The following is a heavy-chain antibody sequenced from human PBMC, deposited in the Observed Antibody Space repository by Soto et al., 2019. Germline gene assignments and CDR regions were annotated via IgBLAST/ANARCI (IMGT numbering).Heavy chain of an antibody. Sequence: PGGSLRLSCAASGFTFSSYAMSWVRQAPGKGLEWVSGISGSGASTYYADSVKGRFTISKDNSKNTLYLQMNSLRAEDTAVYYCARDIGFCSGGSCYRMGAFDIWGQGTMVTVSS. CDR1: GFTFSSYA. V-gene: IGHV3-23*01. J-gene: IGHJ3*02. CDR2: ISGSGAST. D-gene: IGHD2-15*01. CDR3: ARDIGFCSGGSCYRMGAFDI.